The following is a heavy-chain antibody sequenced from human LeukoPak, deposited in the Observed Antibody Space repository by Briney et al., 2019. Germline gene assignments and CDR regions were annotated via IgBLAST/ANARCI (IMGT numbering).Heavy chain of an antibody. V-gene: IGHV3-48*03. CDR3: AELGITMIGGV. J-gene: IGHJ6*04. Sequence: PGGSLRLSCVVSGFTFGSYEMNWVLQAPGNGLEWVSYISSSGSTIYYADSVKGRFTISRDNAKNSLYLQMNSLRAEDTAVYYCAELGITMIGGVWGKGTTVTISS. D-gene: IGHD3-10*02. CDR2: ISSSGSTI. CDR1: GFTFGSYE.